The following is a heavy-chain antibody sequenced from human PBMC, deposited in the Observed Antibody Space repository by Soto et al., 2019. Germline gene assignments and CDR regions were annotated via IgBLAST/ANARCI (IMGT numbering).Heavy chain of an antibody. J-gene: IGHJ5*02. CDR2: IYYSGST. CDR1: GGSISSYY. CDR3: ARDRWFDP. V-gene: IGHV4-59*01. Sequence: KTSETLSLTCTVSGGSISSYYWSWIRQPPGKGLEWIEYIYYSGSTNYNPSLKSRVTISVDTSKNQFSLKLSSVTAADTAVYYCARDRWFDPWGQGTLVTVSS.